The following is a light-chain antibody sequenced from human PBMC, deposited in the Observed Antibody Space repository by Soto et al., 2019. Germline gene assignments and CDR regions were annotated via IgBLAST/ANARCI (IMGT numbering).Light chain of an antibody. Sequence: QSALTQPPSASGSPGQSVTISCTGTSSDVGGYNYVSWYQQHPSKVPKLMIYEVTKRPSGVPDRFSGSKSGNTASLTVSGLQAEDEADYYCSSYAGSNILVFGGGTKLTVL. CDR1: SSDVGGYNY. CDR3: SSYAGSNILV. V-gene: IGLV2-8*01. CDR2: EVT. J-gene: IGLJ3*02.